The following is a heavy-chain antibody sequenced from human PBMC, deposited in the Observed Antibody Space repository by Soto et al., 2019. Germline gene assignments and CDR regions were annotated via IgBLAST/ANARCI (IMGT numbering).Heavy chain of an antibody. CDR3: EKRLTSGGYDFHYYSYGMDV. CDR2: ISGSGGST. V-gene: IGHV3-23*01. CDR1: GFTFSSYS. Sequence: GGSLRLSGAASGFTFSSYSISWVRQAPWKGLEWVSAISGSGGSTYYADSVKGRFTISRDNSKNTLYLQMNSLRAEDTAVYYCEKRLTSGGYDFHYYSYGMDVSGQGTTVTFCS. D-gene: IGHD5-12*01. J-gene: IGHJ6*02.